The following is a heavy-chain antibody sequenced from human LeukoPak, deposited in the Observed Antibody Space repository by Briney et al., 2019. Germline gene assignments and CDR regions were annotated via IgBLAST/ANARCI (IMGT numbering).Heavy chain of an antibody. Sequence: SETLSLTCTVSGGSISSYYWSWIRQPPGKGLEWIGYIYYSGSTNYNPSLKSRVTISVDTSKNQFSLKLSSVTAADTAVYYCARVPHGAFDIWGQGTMVTVSS. CDR1: GGSISSYY. CDR2: IYYSGST. J-gene: IGHJ3*02. CDR3: ARVPHGAFDI. V-gene: IGHV4-59*08. D-gene: IGHD2-2*01.